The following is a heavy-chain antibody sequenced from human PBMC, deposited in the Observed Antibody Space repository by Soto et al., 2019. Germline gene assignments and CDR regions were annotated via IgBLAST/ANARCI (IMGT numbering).Heavy chain of an antibody. CDR1: GFTFSNYA. CDR3: AKDTPQEWLLVFHY. CDR2: ISGSGDST. V-gene: IGHV3-23*01. D-gene: IGHD3-3*01. J-gene: IGHJ4*02. Sequence: EVQLLESGGGLVQPGGSLRLSCAGSGFTFSNYAMSWVRQAPGKGLEWVSAISGSGDSTYYANSVKGRFTISRDNSKNTLYLQMNSLRAEDTAVNYCAKDTPQEWLLVFHYWGQGTLVTVSS.